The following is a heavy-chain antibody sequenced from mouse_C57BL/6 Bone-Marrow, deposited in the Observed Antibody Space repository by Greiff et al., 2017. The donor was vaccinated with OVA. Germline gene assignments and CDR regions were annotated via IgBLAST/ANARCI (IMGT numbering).Heavy chain of an antibody. CDR3: ASLGIYVWFAY. Sequence: VQLQQSGAELMKPGASVKLSCKATGYTFTGYWIEWVKQRPGHGLEWIGEILPGSGSTNYNEKFKGKATLTADTSSNTAYMQRSSLTTEDAAIYYCASLGIYVWFAYWGQGTLVTVSA. V-gene: IGHV1-9*01. CDR2: ILPGSGST. CDR1: GYTFTGYW. J-gene: IGHJ3*01. D-gene: IGHD1-1*01.